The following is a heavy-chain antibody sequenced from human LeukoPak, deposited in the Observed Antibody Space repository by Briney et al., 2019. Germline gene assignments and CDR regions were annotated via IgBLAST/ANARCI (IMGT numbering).Heavy chain of an antibody. CDR2: ISGSGDSP. Sequence: GGSLRLSCAASGFTFSSYAMSWVRQAPGKGLEWVSAISGSGDSPYYADSVKGRFTISRDNSKNTLYLQMNSLRAEDTAVYYCANLYYYDSSGNYWGQGTLVTVSS. J-gene: IGHJ4*02. CDR3: ANLYYYDSSGNY. V-gene: IGHV3-23*01. CDR1: GFTFSSYA. D-gene: IGHD3-22*01.